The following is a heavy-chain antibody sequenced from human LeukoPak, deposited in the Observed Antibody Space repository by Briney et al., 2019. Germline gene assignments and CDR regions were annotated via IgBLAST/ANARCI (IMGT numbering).Heavy chain of an antibody. Sequence: PSETLSLTCAVYGGSISSYYWSWIRQPAGKGLEWIGRIYTSGSTNYNPSLKSRVTMSVDTSKNQFSLKLSSVTAADTAVYYCARNRDSAAIDYWGQGTLVTVSS. V-gene: IGHV4-59*10. CDR2: IYTSGST. J-gene: IGHJ4*02. D-gene: IGHD5-24*01. CDR3: ARNRDSAAIDY. CDR1: GGSISSYY.